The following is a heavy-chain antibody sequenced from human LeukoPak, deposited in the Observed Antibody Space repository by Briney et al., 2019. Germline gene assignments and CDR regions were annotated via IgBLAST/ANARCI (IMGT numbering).Heavy chain of an antibody. V-gene: IGHV3-53*01. J-gene: IGHJ3*02. Sequence: PGGSLRLSCAASGFTVSSTYMNWIRQAPGKGLEWVSIIYSGGNTYYADSVKGRFTISRDNSKNTLYLQMTSLRAEDTAVYFCASKRDAFDIWGQGTMVTVSS. CDR2: IYSGGNT. CDR1: GFTVSSTY. CDR3: ASKRDAFDI.